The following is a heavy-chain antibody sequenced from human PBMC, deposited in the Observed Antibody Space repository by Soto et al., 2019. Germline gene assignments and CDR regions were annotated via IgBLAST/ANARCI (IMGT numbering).Heavy chain of an antibody. D-gene: IGHD7-27*01. J-gene: IGHJ4*02. CDR3: ASDFMGIKAVDY. CDR1: GGSISSSSYY. V-gene: IGHV4-39*01. CDR2: IYYSGST. Sequence: SETLSLTCTVSGGSISSSSYYWGWIRQPPGKGLEWIGSIYYSGSTYYNPSLKSRVTISVDTSKNQFSLKLSSVTAADTAVYYCASDFMGIKAVDYWGQGTLVTVSS.